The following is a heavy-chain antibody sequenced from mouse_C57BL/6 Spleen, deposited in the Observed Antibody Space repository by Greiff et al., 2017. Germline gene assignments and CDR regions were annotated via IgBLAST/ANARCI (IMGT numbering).Heavy chain of an antibody. CDR2: IDPSDSET. V-gene: IGHV1-52*01. CDR1: GYTFTSYW. J-gene: IGHJ2*01. Sequence: QVQLKQPGAELVRPGSSVKLSCKASGYTFTSYWMHWVKQRPIQGLEWIGNIDPSDSETHYNQKFKDKATLTVDKSSSTAYMQLSSLTSEDSAVYYCARGYYDYDHYFDYWGQGTTLTVSS. CDR3: ARGYYDYDHYFDY. D-gene: IGHD2-4*01.